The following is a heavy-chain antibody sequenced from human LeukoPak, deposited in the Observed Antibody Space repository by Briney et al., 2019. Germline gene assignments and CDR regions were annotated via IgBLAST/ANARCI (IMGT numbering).Heavy chain of an antibody. CDR2: INHSGST. V-gene: IGHV4-34*01. CDR3: ARGQRGLWFGELRHWFDP. D-gene: IGHD3-10*01. J-gene: IGHJ5*02. Sequence: PSETLSLTCAVYGGYFSGYYWSWIRQPPGKGLEWIGEINHSGSTNYNPSLKTRVNIPVDTSKNQFSLKLSSVTAADTAVYYCARGQRGLWFGELRHWFDPWGQGTLVTVSS. CDR1: GGYFSGYY.